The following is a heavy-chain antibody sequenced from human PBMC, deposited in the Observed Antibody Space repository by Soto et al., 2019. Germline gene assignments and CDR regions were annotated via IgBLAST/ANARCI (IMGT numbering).Heavy chain of an antibody. Sequence: PEGSLRLSCAASGFTVSDNYMSWVRRAPGKGLEWISLMFSGGSTYYADSVKGRFTISRDNSKNTLYLQMNSLRAEDTAVYYCARDRRDGCNTRHGYYYYGMDVWGQGTTVTVSS. CDR1: GFTVSDNY. CDR2: MFSGGST. V-gene: IGHV3-53*01. CDR3: ARDRRDGCNTRHGYYYYGMDV. D-gene: IGHD2-2*02. J-gene: IGHJ6*02.